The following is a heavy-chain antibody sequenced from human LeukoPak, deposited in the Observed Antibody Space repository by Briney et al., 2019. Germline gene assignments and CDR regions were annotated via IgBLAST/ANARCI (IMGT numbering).Heavy chain of an antibody. CDR2: IYTTGST. Sequence: SETLSLTCTVPGGSINNYYWSWIRQPAGKGLEWIGRIYTTGSTNYNPSLKSRTTMSVDTSKNQFSLKLSSVTAADTAVYYCARSGSYSGPYVYWGQGTVVTVSS. CDR3: ARSGSYSGPYVY. V-gene: IGHV4-4*07. D-gene: IGHD1-26*01. J-gene: IGHJ4*02. CDR1: GGSINNYY.